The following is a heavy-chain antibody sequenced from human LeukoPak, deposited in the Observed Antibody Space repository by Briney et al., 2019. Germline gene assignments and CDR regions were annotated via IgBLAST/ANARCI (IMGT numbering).Heavy chain of an antibody. D-gene: IGHD1-26*01. CDR3: ARGFSGSQSPFDY. Sequence: GGSLRLSCAASGFTVSSNYMSWVRQAPGKGLEWVSVNYSGGSTYYGDSVKGRFTISRDSSKNTLYLQMNSLRAEDTAVYYCARGFSGSQSPFDYWGQGTLVTVSS. J-gene: IGHJ4*02. CDR1: GFTVSSNY. V-gene: IGHV3-66*01. CDR2: NYSGGST.